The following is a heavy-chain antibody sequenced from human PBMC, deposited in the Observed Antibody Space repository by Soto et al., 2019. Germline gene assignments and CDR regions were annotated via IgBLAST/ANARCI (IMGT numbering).Heavy chain of an antibody. D-gene: IGHD2-21*01. CDR2: SSYDGTNK. V-gene: IGHV3-30*18. CDR1: GVTCSSFA. J-gene: IGHJ6*02. CDR3: AKDRYLYGTYGMAV. Sequence: SMRLCCTAAGVTCSSFARHWVRQVPGKGLEWVAISSYDGTNKYYADSVMGRFTISRDNSKNTLSLHMNSLRAEDTAVYYCAKDRYLYGTYGMAVWGQGTTVTVS.